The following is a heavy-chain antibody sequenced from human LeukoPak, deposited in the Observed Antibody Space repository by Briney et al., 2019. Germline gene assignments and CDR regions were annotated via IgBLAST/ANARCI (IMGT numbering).Heavy chain of an antibody. CDR3: ARDMVVVPAAPLTHYMDV. J-gene: IGHJ6*03. D-gene: IGHD2-2*01. V-gene: IGHV4-4*07. CDR1: GGSISSYY. Sequence: SETLSLTCTVSGGSISSYYWSWIRQPAGKGLEWIGRIYTSGSTNYNPSLKSRVTISVDKSKNQFSLKLSSVTAADTAVYYCARDMVVVPAAPLTHYMDVWGKGTTVTVSS. CDR2: IYTSGST.